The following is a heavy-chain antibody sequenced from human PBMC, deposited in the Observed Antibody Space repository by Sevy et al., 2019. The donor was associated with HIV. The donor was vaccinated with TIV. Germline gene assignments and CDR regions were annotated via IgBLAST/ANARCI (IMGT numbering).Heavy chain of an antibody. D-gene: IGHD5-18*01. J-gene: IGHJ4*02. Sequence: GGSLRLSCTASGFTFSSYDMNWVRQAPGKGLEWVSKISSSGSSIYYADSVKGRFTISRDNAKNSLNLQMNSLRAEDTAVYYCTRVRYNYGSYYFDYWGQGTLVTVSS. CDR3: TRVRYNYGSYYFDY. V-gene: IGHV3-48*03. CDR2: ISSSGSSI. CDR1: GFTFSSYD.